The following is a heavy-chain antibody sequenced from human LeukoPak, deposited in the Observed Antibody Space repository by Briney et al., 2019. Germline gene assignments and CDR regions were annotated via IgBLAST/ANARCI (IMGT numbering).Heavy chain of an antibody. CDR2: INHSGST. Sequence: SETLSLTCAVYGGSFSGYYWSWIRQPPGKGLEWIGEINHSGSTNYNPSLKSRVTISVDTSKNQFSLKLSSVTAADTAVYYCAEVRGVIRKANNWFDPWGQGTLVTVSS. V-gene: IGHV4-34*01. CDR1: GGSFSGYY. J-gene: IGHJ5*02. CDR3: AEVRGVIRKANNWFDP. D-gene: IGHD3-10*01.